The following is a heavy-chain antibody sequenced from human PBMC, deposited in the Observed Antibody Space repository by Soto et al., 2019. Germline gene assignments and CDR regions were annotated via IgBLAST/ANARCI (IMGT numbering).Heavy chain of an antibody. CDR1: GGTFSSYT. D-gene: IGHD4-4*01. CDR3: ARDLPLTTLTTPLYYYYMDV. J-gene: IGHJ6*03. CDR2: IIPILGIA. V-gene: IGHV1-69*04. Sequence: ASVKVSCKASGGTFSSYTISWVRQAPGQGLEWMGRIIPILGIANYAQKFQGRVTITADKSTSTAYMELSSLRSEDTAVYYCARDLPLTTLTTPLYYYYMDVWGKGTTVTVSS.